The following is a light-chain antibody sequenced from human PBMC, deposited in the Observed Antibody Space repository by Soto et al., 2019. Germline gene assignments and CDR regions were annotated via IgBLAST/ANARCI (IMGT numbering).Light chain of an antibody. V-gene: IGLV1-44*01. Sequence: QSVLTQPPSGSGTPGQRVTISCSGSSSNIASNTVNWYQQLPGTAPKLLIYNNNHRPSGVLDRFSGSKSGTSASLAISGLQSEDEADYYCAAWDDSLNGPLFGGGTKVTVL. CDR3: AAWDDSLNGPL. J-gene: IGLJ2*01. CDR2: NNN. CDR1: SSNIASNT.